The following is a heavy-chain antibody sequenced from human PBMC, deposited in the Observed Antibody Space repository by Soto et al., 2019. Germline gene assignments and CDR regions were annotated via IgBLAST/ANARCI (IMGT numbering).Heavy chain of an antibody. V-gene: IGHV2-5*02. J-gene: IGHJ4*02. CDR3: ARDSSGYYGFDY. D-gene: IGHD3-22*01. Sequence: QITLKESGPTPVKPTQTLTLTCTFSGFSLSTSGVGVGWIRQPPGKALEWLALIYWDDDKRYSPSLKSRLTITKDTSKNQVVLTMTNMDPVDTATYYCARDSSGYYGFDYWGQGTLVTVSS. CDR2: IYWDDDK. CDR1: GFSLSTSGVG.